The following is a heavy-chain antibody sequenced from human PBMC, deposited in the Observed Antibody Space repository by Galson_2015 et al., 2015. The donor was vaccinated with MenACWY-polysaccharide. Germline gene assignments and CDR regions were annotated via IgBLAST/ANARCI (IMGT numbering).Heavy chain of an antibody. V-gene: IGHV3-49*03. CDR2: IRSKAYGGTP. CDR3: ARHAWLGD. CDR1: GFTFGDYG. Sequence: SLRLSCAASGFTFGDYGMIWIRQAPGKGLEWISLIRSKAYGGTPESAASVKGRFTMSSDDSKRIAYFQMNSLRPEDTAVYYCARHAWLGDWGQGTLVTVSS. D-gene: IGHD3-10*01. J-gene: IGHJ4*02.